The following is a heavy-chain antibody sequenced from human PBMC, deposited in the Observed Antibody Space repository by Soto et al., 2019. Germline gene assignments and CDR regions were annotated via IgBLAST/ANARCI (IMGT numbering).Heavy chain of an antibody. V-gene: IGHV4-30-4*01. Sequence: SETLSLTXTVSGGSISSGDHFWSWLRQPPGKGLEWIGYIYYSGSTYYNPSLKSRVAISVDTSKNQFSLTLTSVTAADTAVYFCAREEALIVVPTGGIDYSFDYWGQGTLVTVSS. D-gene: IGHD3-22*01. J-gene: IGHJ4*02. CDR2: IYYSGST. CDR3: AREEALIVVPTGGIDYSFDY. CDR1: GGSISSGDHF.